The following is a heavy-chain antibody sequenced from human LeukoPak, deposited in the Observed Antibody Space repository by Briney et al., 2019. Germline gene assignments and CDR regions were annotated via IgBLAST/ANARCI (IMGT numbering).Heavy chain of an antibody. D-gene: IGHD3-10*01. J-gene: IGHJ6*04. CDR2: IYYSGST. Sequence: SQSLSLTCTVSGFSISSGGYYWSCIRQHPGKGLEWIGYIYYSGSTYYNPSLKSRVTISVDTSKNQFSLKLSSVTAADTAVYYCAREGVTMVRGVPNYYYGMDVWGKGTTVTVSS. CDR1: GFSISSGGYY. CDR3: AREGVTMVRGVPNYYYGMDV. V-gene: IGHV4-31*03.